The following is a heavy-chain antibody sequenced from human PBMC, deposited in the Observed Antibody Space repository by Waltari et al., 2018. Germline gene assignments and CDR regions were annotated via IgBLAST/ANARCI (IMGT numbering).Heavy chain of an antibody. CDR1: GYTFTSYA. J-gene: IGHJ4*02. CDR2: INAGNGNT. V-gene: IGHV1-3*01. D-gene: IGHD5-12*01. CDR3: ARDRPGVATFYTDY. Sequence: QVQLVQSGAEVKKPGASVKVSCKASGYTFTSYAMHWVRQAPGQRLEWMGWINAGNGNTKYSQKCQGRVTITRDTSASTAYMELSSLRSEDTAVYYCARDRPGVATFYTDYWGQGTLVTVSS.